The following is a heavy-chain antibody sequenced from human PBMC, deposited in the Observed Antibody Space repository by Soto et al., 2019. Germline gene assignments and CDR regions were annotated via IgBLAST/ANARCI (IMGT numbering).Heavy chain of an antibody. Sequence: QVQLQESGPGLVKPSGTLSLTCAVSSGSIISSNWWSWVRQPPGKGLEWIGEIYHSGSTNYNPSLKSRVTMSVDKSKNQFSLKLRSVTAADTAVYYCARGGIGAEDKFDYWGQGTLVTVSS. CDR2: IYHSGST. CDR3: ARGGIGAEDKFDY. CDR1: SGSIISSNW. D-gene: IGHD6-13*01. V-gene: IGHV4-4*02. J-gene: IGHJ4*02.